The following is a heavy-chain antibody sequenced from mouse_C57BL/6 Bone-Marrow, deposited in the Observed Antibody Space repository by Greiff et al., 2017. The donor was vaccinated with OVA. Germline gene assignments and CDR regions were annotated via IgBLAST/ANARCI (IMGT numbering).Heavy chain of an antibody. V-gene: IGHV14-4*01. CDR3: AWGSSYDFDY. Sequence: VQLKESGAELVRPGASVKLSCTASGFNIKDDYMHWVKQRPEQGLEWIGWIDPENGDTEYASKFQGKATITADTSSNTAYLQLSSLTSEDTAVYYCAWGSSYDFDYWGQGTTLTVSS. CDR2: IDPENGDT. J-gene: IGHJ2*01. CDR1: GFNIKDDY. D-gene: IGHD1-1*01.